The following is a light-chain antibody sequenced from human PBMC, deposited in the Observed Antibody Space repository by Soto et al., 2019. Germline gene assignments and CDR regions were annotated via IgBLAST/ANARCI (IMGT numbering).Light chain of an antibody. J-gene: IGLJ2*01. CDR1: NSDVGSYNL. CDR2: EVT. V-gene: IGLV2-23*02. CDR3: FAYAGDGTFVV. Sequence: QSVLTQPASVSGSPGQSITISCTGTNSDVGSYNLVSWYLQHPGKAPKLMLYEVTKRPSGVSDRFSGSKSGNTASLTISGLQAEDEADYYCFAYAGDGTFVVFGGGTKVTVL.